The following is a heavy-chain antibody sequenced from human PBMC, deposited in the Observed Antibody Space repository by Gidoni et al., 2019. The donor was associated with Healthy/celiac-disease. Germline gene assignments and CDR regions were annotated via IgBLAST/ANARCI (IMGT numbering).Heavy chain of an antibody. D-gene: IGHD6-25*01. CDR2: IIPILGIA. J-gene: IGHJ3*02. CDR1: VGTFSRYA. CDR3: VRGMRPPHAFDI. Sequence: QVQLVQSGAEVKKPGSSVKVSCKASVGTFSRYAISWVRQAPGQGLEWMGRIIPILGIANYAQKFQGRVTITADKSTSTAYMELSSLRSEDTAVYYCVRGMRPPHAFDIWGQGTMVTVSS. V-gene: IGHV1-69*09.